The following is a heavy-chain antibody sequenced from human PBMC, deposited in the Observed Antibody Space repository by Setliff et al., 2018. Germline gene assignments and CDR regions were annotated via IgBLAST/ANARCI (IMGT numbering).Heavy chain of an antibody. V-gene: IGHV4-4*07. CDR3: ARGGTFRYFDF. D-gene: IGHD5-12*01. CDR1: GGSISSYY. Sequence: PSETLSLTCTVSGGSISSYYWSWIRQPAGKGLEWIGRIYTSGSTNYNPSLKSRVTISGDTSKNQVSLRLSSVTAADTAMYYCARGGTFRYFDFWGQGAPVTVSS. J-gene: IGHJ4*02. CDR2: IYTSGST.